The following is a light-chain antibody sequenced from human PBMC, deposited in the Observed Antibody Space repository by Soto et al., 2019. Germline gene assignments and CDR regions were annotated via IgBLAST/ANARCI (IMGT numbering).Light chain of an antibody. V-gene: IGKV4-1*01. CDR3: QQYFSSLSYT. CDR2: WAS. Sequence: DIVMTQSPDSLAVSLGERATINCKSRQSVLSSSNNKNYLAWYQQKPGQPPRLLIYWASTRESGVPARFSGSGSGTDFTLTISSLQAEDVAVYYCQQYFSSLSYTFGQGTKLEIK. CDR1: QSVLSSSNNKNY. J-gene: IGKJ2*01.